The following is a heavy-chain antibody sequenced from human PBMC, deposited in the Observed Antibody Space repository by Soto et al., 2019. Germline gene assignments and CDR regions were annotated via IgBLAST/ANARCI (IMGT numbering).Heavy chain of an antibody. V-gene: IGHV3-66*01. CDR3: ARVLRFLDHVWFDP. Sequence: EVQLVESGGGLVQRGGSLRLSCAASGFTVSSNYMSWVRQAPGKGLEWVSVIYSDGSTYYADSGKGRFTISRDNSKNTLYLQMNSLRAEDTAVYYCARVLRFLDHVWFDPWGQGTLVTVSS. J-gene: IGHJ5*02. CDR1: GFTVSSNY. CDR2: IYSDGST. D-gene: IGHD3-3*01.